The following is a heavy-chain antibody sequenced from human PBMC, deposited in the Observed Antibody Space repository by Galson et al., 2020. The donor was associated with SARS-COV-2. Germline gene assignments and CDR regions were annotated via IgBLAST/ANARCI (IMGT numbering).Heavy chain of an antibody. J-gene: IGHJ4*02. D-gene: IGHD6-13*01. CDR2: ISSSSSYI. Sequence: ETLSLTCSVSGASINSNNMYWGWIRQAPGKGLEWVSSISSSSSYIYYADSVKGRFTISRDNAKNSLYLQMNSLRAEDTAVYYCARNFLAAAASGSFDYWGQGTLVTVSS. V-gene: IGHV3-21*01. CDR3: ARNFLAAAASGSFDY. CDR1: GASINSNN.